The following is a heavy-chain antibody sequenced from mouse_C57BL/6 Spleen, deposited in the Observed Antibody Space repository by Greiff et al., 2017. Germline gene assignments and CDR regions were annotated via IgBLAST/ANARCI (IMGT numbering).Heavy chain of an antibody. D-gene: IGHD1-1*01. CDR2: ISYDGSN. Sequence: EVQLQQSGPGLVKPSQSLSLTCSVTGYSITSGYYWNWIRQFPGNKLEWMGYISYDGSNNYNPSLKNRISITRDTSKNQFFLKLNSVTTEDTAAYYCAREAWDYYGSFDYWGQGTTLTVSS. CDR3: AREAWDYYGSFDY. J-gene: IGHJ2*01. V-gene: IGHV3-6*01. CDR1: GYSITSGYY.